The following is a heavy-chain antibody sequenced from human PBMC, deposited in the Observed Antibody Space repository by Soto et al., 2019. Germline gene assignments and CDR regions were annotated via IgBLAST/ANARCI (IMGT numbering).Heavy chain of an antibody. V-gene: IGHV3-15*07. CDR2: IYSKTDGGTT. CDR3: TTDRYYYDSSGYWVYYGMDV. D-gene: IGHD3-22*01. CDR1: GFTFRNAW. J-gene: IGHJ6*02. Sequence: EVQLVESGGGLVKPGGSLRLSCAASGFTFRNAWMNWVGQAPGKGLEWVGRIYSKTDGGTTDYAAPVKDRFTISRDESKNTLYLQMNSLKTEDTAVYYCTTDRYYYDSSGYWVYYGMDVWGQGTTVTVSS.